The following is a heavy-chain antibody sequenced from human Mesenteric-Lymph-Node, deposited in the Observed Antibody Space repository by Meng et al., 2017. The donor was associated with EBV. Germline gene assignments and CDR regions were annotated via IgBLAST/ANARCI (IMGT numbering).Heavy chain of an antibody. Sequence: VSLAESGAEMRKTGASVKVSCETSGYTFTSYGINWARQAPGQGLEWIGWISVDSGNTNYAQKVRDRVTMTTDFSKNTAYMELRSLTSDDTAVYYCARGGLSIDYWGLGTLVTVSS. CDR2: ISVDSGNT. V-gene: IGHV1-18*01. CDR1: GYTFTSYG. D-gene: IGHD3-16*01. CDR3: ARGGLSIDY. J-gene: IGHJ4*02.